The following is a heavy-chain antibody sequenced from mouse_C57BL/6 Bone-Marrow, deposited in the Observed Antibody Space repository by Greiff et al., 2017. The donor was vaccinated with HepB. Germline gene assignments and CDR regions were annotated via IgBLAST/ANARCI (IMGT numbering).Heavy chain of an antibody. CDR3: ARMYYYAMDY. J-gene: IGHJ4*01. Sequence: QVQLQQSGPELVKPGASVKISCKASGYAFSSSWMNWVKQRPGKGLEWIGRIYPGDGDTNYNGKFKGKATLTAVKSSSTAYMQLSSLTSEDSAVYFCARMYYYAMDYWGQGTSVTVSS. V-gene: IGHV1-82*01. CDR1: GYAFSSSW. CDR2: IYPGDGDT.